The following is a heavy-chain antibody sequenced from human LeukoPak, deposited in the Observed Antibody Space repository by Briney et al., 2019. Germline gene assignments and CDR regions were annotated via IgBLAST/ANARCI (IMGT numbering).Heavy chain of an antibody. V-gene: IGHV3-11*01. D-gene: IGHD1-14*01. CDR2: ISTRGSTI. CDR3: ARGYFDY. J-gene: IGHJ4*02. CDR1: GFTFSGYY. Sequence: GGSLRLSCAASGFTFSGYYMSWIRPAPGKGLEWVSYISTRGSTIFYADSVKGRFTISRDNAKNSLYLQMNSLRAEDTAIYYCARGYFDYWGQGTLVTVSS.